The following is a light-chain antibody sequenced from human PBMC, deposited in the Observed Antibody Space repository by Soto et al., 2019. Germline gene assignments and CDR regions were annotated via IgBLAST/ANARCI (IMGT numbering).Light chain of an antibody. CDR2: DVS. J-gene: IGLJ1*01. CDR1: SSDVGGYNY. Sequence: QSALTQPASVSWSPGQSITISCTGTSSDVGGYNYVSWYQQYPGKAPKVMIYDVSNRPSGVSNRFSGSKSGNTASLTISGLQAEDEADYYCSSYTSSSTYVFGSGTKVTVL. CDR3: SSYTSSSTYV. V-gene: IGLV2-14*01.